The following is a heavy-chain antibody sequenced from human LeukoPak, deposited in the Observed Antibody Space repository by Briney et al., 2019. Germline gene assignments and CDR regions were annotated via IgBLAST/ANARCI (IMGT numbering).Heavy chain of an antibody. D-gene: IGHD6-6*01. CDR2: LYYSGST. Sequence: SETLSLTCTVSGGSISSSSYYWGWIRQPPGKGLEWIGSLYYSGSTHYNPSLQSRVTISVDTSTNHFFLRLSSVTAADTAVYYCARHFGSSYDAFGIWGQGTMVIVSS. CDR1: GGSISSSSYY. J-gene: IGHJ3*02. CDR3: ARHFGSSYDAFGI. V-gene: IGHV4-39*01.